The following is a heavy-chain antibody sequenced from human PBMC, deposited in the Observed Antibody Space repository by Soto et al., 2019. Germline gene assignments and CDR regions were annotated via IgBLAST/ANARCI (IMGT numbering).Heavy chain of an antibody. J-gene: IGHJ6*02. V-gene: IGHV1-69*18. CDR2: LIPMFGTT. D-gene: IGHD3-9*01. CDR1: GGTFSSYS. CDR3: ARAVVLTFTRFYDMDV. Sequence: QVQLVQSGAEVKTPGSSVKVSCKASGGTFSSYSINWVRQAPGQGLEWMGKLIPMFGTTDYAQRFQGRVTFNADESTRTASMEVTNLTSEDTAVYYCARAVVLTFTRFYDMDVWGQGTTVTVSS.